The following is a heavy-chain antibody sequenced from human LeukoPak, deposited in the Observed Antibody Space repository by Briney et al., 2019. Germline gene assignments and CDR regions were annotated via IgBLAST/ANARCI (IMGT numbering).Heavy chain of an antibody. CDR1: GGATSSYY. CDR3: ARASGSGYDY. J-gene: IGHJ4*02. D-gene: IGHD1-26*01. CDR2: IYNSGST. V-gene: IGHV4-59*12. Sequence: SETLSLTCSVSGGATSSYYWSWIRQPPGKGLEWIGYIYNSGSTNYNPSLKSRVTMSVDTSKNQFSLKLSSVTAADTAVYYCARASGSGYDYWGQGTLVTVSS.